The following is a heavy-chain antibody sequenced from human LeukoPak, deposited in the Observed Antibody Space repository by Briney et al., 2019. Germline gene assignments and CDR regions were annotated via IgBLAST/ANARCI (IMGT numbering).Heavy chain of an antibody. Sequence: GGSLRLSCAASGFTFSSYAMHWVRQAPGKGLEWVAVISYDGSNKYYADSVKGRFTISRDNSKNTLYLQMNSLRAEDTAVYYCAKDPVRYFDWLLGDIDYWGQGTLVTVSS. CDR2: ISYDGSNK. V-gene: IGHV3-30-3*01. J-gene: IGHJ4*02. CDR1: GFTFSSYA. CDR3: AKDPVRYFDWLLGDIDY. D-gene: IGHD3-9*01.